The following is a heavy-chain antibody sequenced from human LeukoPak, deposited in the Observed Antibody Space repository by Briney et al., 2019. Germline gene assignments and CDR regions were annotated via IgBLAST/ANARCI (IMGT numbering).Heavy chain of an antibody. CDR1: GVSFSGYY. V-gene: IGHV4-34*01. J-gene: IGHJ4*02. CDR3: ARGRGPDYYDSSGYYFPFDY. CDR2: INHSGST. Sequence: SETLSLTCAVYGVSFSGYYWSWIRQPPGKGLEWIGEINHSGSTNYNPSLKSRVTISVDTSKNQFSLKLSSVTAADTAVYYCARGRGPDYYDSSGYYFPFDYWGQGTLVTVSS. D-gene: IGHD3-22*01.